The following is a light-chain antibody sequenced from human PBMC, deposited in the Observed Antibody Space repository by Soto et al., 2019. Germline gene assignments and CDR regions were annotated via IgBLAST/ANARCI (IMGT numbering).Light chain of an antibody. V-gene: IGKV3-20*01. CDR1: QSVSSSY. J-gene: IGKJ1*01. CDR2: GAS. Sequence: EIVLTQSPGTLSLSPGERATLSCRASQSVSSSYLAWYQQKPGQAPRLLIYGASSRATGIPDRFSGSGSGTDFSLTISRLETEDFAMYYCQQYGSSPWTFGQGTKLEIK. CDR3: QQYGSSPWT.